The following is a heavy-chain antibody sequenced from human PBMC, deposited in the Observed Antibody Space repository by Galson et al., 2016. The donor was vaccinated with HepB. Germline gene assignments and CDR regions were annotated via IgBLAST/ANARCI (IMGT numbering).Heavy chain of an antibody. Sequence: TLSLTCTVSGGSISSGAYYWNWIRQHPGKGLEWIGYIYYSGSTYYNPSPKSRVSISVDTSKNQFSLKLRFVTAADTAVYYCARGDESSSRMLDYFDYWGQGTLVTVSS. CDR1: GGSISSGAYY. V-gene: IGHV4-31*03. CDR3: ARGDESSSRMLDYFDY. CDR2: IYYSGST. D-gene: IGHD3-22*01. J-gene: IGHJ4*02.